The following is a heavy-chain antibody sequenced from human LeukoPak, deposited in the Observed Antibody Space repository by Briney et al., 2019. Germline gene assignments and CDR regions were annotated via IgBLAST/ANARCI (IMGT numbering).Heavy chain of an antibody. CDR3: ARGVLFHGGQYYYYMDV. CDR2: MNHSGST. Sequence: TPSETLSLTCTVSGGSISSYYWSWIRQPPGKGLEWIGEMNHSGSTIYNPSLKSRVTISVDTSKNQFSLKLSSVTAADTAVYYCARGVLFHGGQYYYYMDVWGKGTTVTVSS. J-gene: IGHJ6*03. CDR1: GGSISSYY. V-gene: IGHV4-34*01.